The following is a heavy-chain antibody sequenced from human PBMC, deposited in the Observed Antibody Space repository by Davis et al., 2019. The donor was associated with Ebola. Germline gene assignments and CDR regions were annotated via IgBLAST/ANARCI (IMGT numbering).Heavy chain of an antibody. CDR3: ARFKGGGIPFGMDV. CDR2: VYHSGST. CDR1: GASLSPYY. D-gene: IGHD3-16*01. Sequence: GSLRLSCTVSGASLSPYYWTWIRQTPGKGLEWIGYVYHSGSTNYNPSLKSRVTVSVDTSKKQFSLKMTSVTAADTAVYYCARFKGGGIPFGMDVWGQGTTVTVS. V-gene: IGHV4-59*01. J-gene: IGHJ6*02.